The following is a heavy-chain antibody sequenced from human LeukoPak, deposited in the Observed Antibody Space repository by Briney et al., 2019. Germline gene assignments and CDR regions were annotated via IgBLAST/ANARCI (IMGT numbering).Heavy chain of an antibody. Sequence: PSETLSLTCTVSGGSMSSSSYYWGWIRQPPGKGLEWIGSIYYSGSTYYNPSLKSRVTISVDTSKNQFSLKLSSVTAADTAVYYCVRVVTDYFDYWGQGTLATVSS. V-gene: IGHV4-39*07. CDR2: IYYSGST. D-gene: IGHD3-10*01. CDR3: VRVVTDYFDY. J-gene: IGHJ4*02. CDR1: GGSMSSSSYY.